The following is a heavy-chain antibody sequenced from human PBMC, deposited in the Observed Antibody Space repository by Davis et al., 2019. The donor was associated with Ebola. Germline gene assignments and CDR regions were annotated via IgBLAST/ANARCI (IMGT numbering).Heavy chain of an antibody. CDR3: AVARFDY. J-gene: IGHJ4*02. CDR1: GFTFSSYG. V-gene: IGHV3-30*03. CDR2: ISYDGSNK. D-gene: IGHD5-12*01. Sequence: PGGSLRLSCAASGFTFSSYGMHWVRQAPGKGLEWVAVISYDGSNKYYADSVKGRFTISRDNSKNTLYLQMNSLRAEDTAVYYCAVARFDYWGQGTLVTVSS.